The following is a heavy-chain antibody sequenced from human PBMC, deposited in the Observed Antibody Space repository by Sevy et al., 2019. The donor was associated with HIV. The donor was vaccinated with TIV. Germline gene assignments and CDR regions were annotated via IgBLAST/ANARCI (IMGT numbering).Heavy chain of an antibody. D-gene: IGHD1-26*01. V-gene: IGHV3-7*03. Sequence: GGSLRLSCAASGFTFSSYWMSWVRQAPGKGLEWVANIKRDGSEKYYVDSVKGRFTITRDNAKNSLYLQMNSLRAEDTAVYYCARVSEGALYMDVWGKGTTVTVSS. CDR1: GFTFSSYW. CDR3: ARVSEGALYMDV. J-gene: IGHJ6*03. CDR2: IKRDGSEK.